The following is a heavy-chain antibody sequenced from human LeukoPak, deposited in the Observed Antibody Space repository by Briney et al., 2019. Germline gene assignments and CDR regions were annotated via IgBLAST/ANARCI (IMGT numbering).Heavy chain of an antibody. CDR2: IYYSGST. J-gene: IGHJ6*02. Sequence: SETLSLTCTVSGGSISSSSYYWGWIRQPPGKGLEWIGSIYYSGSTYYNPSLKSRATISVDTSKNQFSLKLSSVTAADTAVYYCARRAALTVTIYYYYGMDVWGQGTTVTVSS. CDR3: ARRAALTVTIYYYYGMDV. D-gene: IGHD4-17*01. CDR1: GGSISSSSYY. V-gene: IGHV4-39*01.